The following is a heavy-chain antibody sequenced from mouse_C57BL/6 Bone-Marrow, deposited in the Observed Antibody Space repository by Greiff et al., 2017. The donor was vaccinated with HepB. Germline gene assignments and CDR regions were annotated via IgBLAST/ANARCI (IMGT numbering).Heavy chain of an antibody. J-gene: IGHJ3*01. V-gene: IGHV1-26*01. CDR1: GYTFTDYY. Sequence: VQLQQSGPELVKPGASVKISCKASGYTFTDYYMNWVKQSHGKSLEWIGDINPNNGGTSYNQKFKGKATLTVDKSSSTAYMELRSLTSEDSAVYYCARWGTTASWFAYWGQGTLVTVSA. CDR2: INPNNGGT. CDR3: ARWGTTASWFAY. D-gene: IGHD1-2*01.